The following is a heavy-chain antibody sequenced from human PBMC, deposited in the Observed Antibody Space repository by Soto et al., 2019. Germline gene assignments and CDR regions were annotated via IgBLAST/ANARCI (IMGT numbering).Heavy chain of an antibody. Sequence: PPGTLSLTCTVSGDSISSGNYYWGWIRQPPGKGLEWIGSISYTGGTYYNPSLKSRFTISIDTSKNQFSLKLSSVTAADTAMYYCTRHPGGVMVFGAVRTKCDPWGRGALVTVSS. CDR3: TRHPGGVMVFGAVRTKCDP. J-gene: IGHJ5*02. V-gene: IGHV4-39*01. D-gene: IGHD3-3*01. CDR1: GDSISSGNYY. CDR2: ISYTGGT.